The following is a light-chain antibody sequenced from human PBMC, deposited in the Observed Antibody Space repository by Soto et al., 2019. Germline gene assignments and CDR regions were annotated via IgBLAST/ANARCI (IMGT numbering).Light chain of an antibody. CDR3: SSYTSSITHVA. CDR1: SSDVGGYNY. J-gene: IGLJ2*01. Sequence: QSALTQPASVSGSPGQSITISCTGTSSDVGGYNYVSWYQQHPGKAPKLMIYEVSNRPSGVSNRFSGSKSGNTASLTISGLQAEDEADYYCSSYTSSITHVAFGGGTKLTVL. CDR2: EVS. V-gene: IGLV2-14*01.